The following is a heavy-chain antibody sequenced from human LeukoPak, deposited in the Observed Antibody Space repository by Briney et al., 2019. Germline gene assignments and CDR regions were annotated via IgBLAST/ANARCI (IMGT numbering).Heavy chain of an antibody. CDR1: GYTFTSYG. J-gene: IGHJ4*02. Sequence: GASVKVSCKASGYTFTSYGISWVRQAPGQGLEWMGWISAYNGNTSYAQKLQGRVTMTTDTSTSTAYMELRSLRSDDTTVYYCARDPNYDYVWGSYRYGNYFDYWGQGTLVTVSS. D-gene: IGHD3-16*02. V-gene: IGHV1-18*01. CDR3: ARDPNYDYVWGSYRYGNYFDY. CDR2: ISAYNGNT.